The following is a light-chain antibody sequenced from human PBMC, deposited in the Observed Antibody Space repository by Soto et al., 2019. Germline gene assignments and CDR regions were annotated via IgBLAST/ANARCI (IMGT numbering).Light chain of an antibody. Sequence: EIVMTQSPATLSVSPGERATLSCRASQSGSSNLAWYQQKPGQSHRLLIYGASTRATCIPDRFSGRGSGTEFTLTISSLQYEDFAVYYCQQYPNWLWTFGQGTKVEIK. V-gene: IGKV3-15*01. J-gene: IGKJ1*01. CDR3: QQYPNWLWT. CDR1: QSGSSN. CDR2: GAS.